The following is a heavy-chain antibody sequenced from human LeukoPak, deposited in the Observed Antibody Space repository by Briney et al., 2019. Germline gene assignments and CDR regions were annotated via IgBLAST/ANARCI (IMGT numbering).Heavy chain of an antibody. D-gene: IGHD3-10*01. V-gene: IGHV1-2*04. Sequence: ASVKVSCKASGYTFTDYYIHWVRQAPGQGLEWMGWINPNSFDTKYAQKFQGWVTMTRDTSIATAYMELRRLTSDDTAVYYCATGAELFDYWGQGTLVTVSS. CDR1: GYTFTDYY. CDR3: ATGAELFDY. J-gene: IGHJ4*02. CDR2: INPNSFDT.